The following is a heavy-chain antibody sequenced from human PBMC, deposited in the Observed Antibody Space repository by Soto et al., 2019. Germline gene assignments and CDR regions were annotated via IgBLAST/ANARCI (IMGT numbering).Heavy chain of an antibody. J-gene: IGHJ4*02. CDR2: ISAYNGNT. CDR3: ARDSTVRPAGGDY. V-gene: IGHV1-18*01. CDR1: GYTFTSYG. Sequence: QVQLVQSGAEVKKPGASVKVSCKASGYTFTSYGISWVRQAPGQGLEWMGWISAYNGNTNYAQKLQGRGTRATDTSTSTAYMEVRSLRSDGTAVYYCARDSTVRPAGGDYWGQGTLVTVSS. D-gene: IGHD4-17*01.